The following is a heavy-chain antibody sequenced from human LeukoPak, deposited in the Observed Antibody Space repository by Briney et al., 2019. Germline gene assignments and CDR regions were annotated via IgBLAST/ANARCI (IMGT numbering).Heavy chain of an antibody. CDR3: ARDSPPDV. J-gene: IGHJ6*04. CDR2: ISSSSSTI. Sequence: QTGGSLRLSCAASGFTFSRYSVNWVRQAPGKGLEWVSYISSSSSTIYYADSVKGRFTISRDNVKNSLYLQMNSLRAEDTAVYYCARDSPPDVWGKGTTVTVSS. V-gene: IGHV3-48*01. CDR1: GFTFSRYS.